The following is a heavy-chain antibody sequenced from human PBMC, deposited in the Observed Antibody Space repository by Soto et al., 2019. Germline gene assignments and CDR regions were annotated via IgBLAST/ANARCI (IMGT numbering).Heavy chain of an antibody. V-gene: IGHV2-5*01. CDR3: ARGLATLPVFVFDI. CDR2: IYWSGDE. J-gene: IGHJ3*02. Sequence: SGPTLVNPTQTLTLTCSFSGFSLSTSGVGVGWIRQSPGKALEWLALIYWSGDEHYRPSLKSRLSIIKDTSKNHVVLIMTDMDPVDTATYYCARGLATLPVFVFDIWGQGTMVTVSS. CDR1: GFSLSTSGVG. D-gene: IGHD6-6*01.